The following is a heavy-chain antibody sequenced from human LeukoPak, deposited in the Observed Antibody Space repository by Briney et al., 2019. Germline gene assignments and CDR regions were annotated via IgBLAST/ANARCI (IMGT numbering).Heavy chain of an antibody. Sequence: PSETLSLTCTVSGGSISSGSYYWSWIRQPAGKGLEWIGRIYTSGSTNYNPSLKSRVTLSVDTSKNQFSLKLSSVTAADTAVYYCARGVRSGWYLKRPTYYFDYWGQGTLVTVSS. V-gene: IGHV4-61*02. CDR2: IYTSGST. CDR3: ARGVRSGWYLKRPTYYFDY. J-gene: IGHJ4*02. D-gene: IGHD6-19*01. CDR1: GGSISSGSYY.